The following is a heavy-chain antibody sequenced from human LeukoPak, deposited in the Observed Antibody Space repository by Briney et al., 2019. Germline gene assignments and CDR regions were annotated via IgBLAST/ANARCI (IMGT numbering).Heavy chain of an antibody. CDR2: IIPIFGTT. CDR1: GGTFSSYA. CDR3: ARGAGEPTPYSSAWHPSFDY. Sequence: AVKVSCKASGGTFSSYAISWVRQAPGQGREWMGGIIPIFGTTNYAQKFQGRVTITADESTSTAYMELSSMRSEDTAVYYCARGAGEPTPYSSAWHPSFDYWGQGTLVTVSS. D-gene: IGHD6-19*01. J-gene: IGHJ4*02. V-gene: IGHV1-69*13.